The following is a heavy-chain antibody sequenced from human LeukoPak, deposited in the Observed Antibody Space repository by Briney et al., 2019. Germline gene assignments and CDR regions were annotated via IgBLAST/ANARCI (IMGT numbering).Heavy chain of an antibody. CDR3: TTDSPLYSGNYYEVP. V-gene: IGHV3-15*01. J-gene: IGHJ5*02. D-gene: IGHD1-26*01. CDR1: GFTFNKAW. Sequence: PGGSLRLSCAASGFTFNKAWMSWVRQAPRKGLEWGGRIKSKTDAGTTDYAARGKGRFIIEREDSKNTLYLQMNSLKIEDTAVYYCTTDSPLYSGNYYEVPWGQGTLVTVSS. CDR2: IKSKTDAGTT.